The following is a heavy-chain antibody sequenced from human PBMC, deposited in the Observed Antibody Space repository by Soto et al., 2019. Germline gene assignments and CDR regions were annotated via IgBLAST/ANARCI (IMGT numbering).Heavy chain of an antibody. CDR1: GYTFTSYG. J-gene: IGHJ6*02. CDR2: ISAYNGNT. Sequence: ASVKVSCKASGYTFTSYGISWVRQAPGQGLEWMGWISAYNGNTNYAQKLQGRVTMTTDTSTSTAYMELRSLRSDDTAVHYCARDQYDILTAYKIMDVWGQGTTVKVS. CDR3: ARDQYDILTAYKIMDV. D-gene: IGHD3-9*01. V-gene: IGHV1-18*04.